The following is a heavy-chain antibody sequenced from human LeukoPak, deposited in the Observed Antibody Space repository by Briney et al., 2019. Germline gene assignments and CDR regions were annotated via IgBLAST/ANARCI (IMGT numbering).Heavy chain of an antibody. Sequence: GGSLRLSCAASGFTFSSYEMNWVRQAPGKGLEWASYISNSGTAIYYADSVKGRFTISRDNAKKSLYLQMNSLRAEDTALYYCARDHEDYYDNSGYYFGALDVWGQGTMVTVSS. CDR3: ARDHEDYYDNSGYYFGALDV. CDR2: ISNSGTAI. CDR1: GFTFSSYE. V-gene: IGHV3-48*03. D-gene: IGHD3-22*01. J-gene: IGHJ3*01.